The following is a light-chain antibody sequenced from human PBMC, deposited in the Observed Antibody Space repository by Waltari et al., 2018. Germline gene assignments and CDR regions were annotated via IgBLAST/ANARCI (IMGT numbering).Light chain of an antibody. Sequence: EIVLTQSPGTLSLSPGERATLSCRASQSVGKSLAWYQHKPGQAPSLLIYDASSRATGIPDRFSGSGSGTDFSLTISRLEPEDFSVYYCQHYVTLPATFGQGTKVEV. CDR3: QHYVTLPAT. CDR2: DAS. CDR1: QSVGKS. V-gene: IGKV3-20*01. J-gene: IGKJ1*01.